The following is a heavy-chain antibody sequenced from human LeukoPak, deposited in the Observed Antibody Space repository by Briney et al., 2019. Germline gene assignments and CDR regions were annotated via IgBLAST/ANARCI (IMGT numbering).Heavy chain of an antibody. CDR2: IYFGGST. CDR3: ARDPAPQGWFDS. Sequence: GGSLRLSCAASGFTVSSNYMSWVRQAPGKGLEWVSLIYFGGSTYYADSVKGRFTISRDNAKNILYLQMNSLRAEDTAVYHCARDPAPQGWFDSWGQGTLVTVSS. V-gene: IGHV3-53*01. CDR1: GFTVSSNY. J-gene: IGHJ5*01.